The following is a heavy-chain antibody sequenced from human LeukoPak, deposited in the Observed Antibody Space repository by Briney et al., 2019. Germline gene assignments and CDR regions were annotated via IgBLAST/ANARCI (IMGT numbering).Heavy chain of an antibody. Sequence: SETLSLTCTVSGGPISSTSYNWGWIRQPPGKGLEWIGSIYYSGNTYYNPSFKSRVTISVDTSKNQFSLKLNSLTATDTAVYYCARLPTGYPNWFDTWGQGILVTVSS. V-gene: IGHV4-39*01. CDR3: ARLPTGYPNWFDT. CDR2: IYYSGNT. J-gene: IGHJ5*02. D-gene: IGHD5-18*01. CDR1: GGPISSTSYN.